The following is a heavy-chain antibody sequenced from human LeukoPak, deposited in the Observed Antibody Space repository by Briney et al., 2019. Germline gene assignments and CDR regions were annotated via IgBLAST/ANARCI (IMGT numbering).Heavy chain of an antibody. CDR3: ATQEERSWYYFDY. CDR2: ISGSGGST. J-gene: IGHJ4*02. D-gene: IGHD6-13*01. CDR1: GFTFSSYA. V-gene: IGHV3-23*01. Sequence: GGSLRLSCAASGFTFSSYAMSWVRQAPGKGLEGVSAISGSGGSTYYADSVKGRFTISRDNSKNTLYLQMNSLKAEDTAVYYCATQEERSWYYFDYWGQGTLVTVSS.